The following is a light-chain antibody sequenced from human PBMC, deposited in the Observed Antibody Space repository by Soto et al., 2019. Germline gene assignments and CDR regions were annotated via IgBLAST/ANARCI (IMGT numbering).Light chain of an antibody. CDR3: KHLINYPIT. V-gene: IGKV1-9*01. J-gene: IGKJ5*01. CDR2: AAS. Sequence: DIQVTQSPSSLSASVGDRVTITCRASQGINNYLAWYQQKPGKAPKLLIYAASTLQSGVQSRFSGSGSGTEFTLTIRSLQPEDFATYYCKHLINYPITFGQGTRLEIK. CDR1: QGINNY.